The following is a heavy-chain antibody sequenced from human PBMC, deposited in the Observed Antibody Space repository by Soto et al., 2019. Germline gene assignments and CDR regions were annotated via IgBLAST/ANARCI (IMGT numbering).Heavy chain of an antibody. Sequence: QITLKESGPTLVKPTQTLTLTCTFSGFSLSTTGVDVGWIRQPPGKALEWLALIYWDDDKRYSPSLKSRLTITQHTPKTQVVLTMTNMDPVDTGTYYCADRRGSSGAFDIWGQGTMVTVSS. CDR3: ADRRGSSGAFDI. J-gene: IGHJ3*02. D-gene: IGHD1-26*01. V-gene: IGHV2-5*02. CDR1: GFSLSTTGVD. CDR2: IYWDDDK.